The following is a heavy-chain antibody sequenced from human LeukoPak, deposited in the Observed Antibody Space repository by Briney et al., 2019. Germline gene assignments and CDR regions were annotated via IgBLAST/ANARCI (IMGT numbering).Heavy chain of an antibody. V-gene: IGHV1-2*02. CDR3: ARAAGDIVVVPAAWDAFDI. J-gene: IGHJ3*02. Sequence: ASVKVSCKASGYTFTGYYIHWVRQAPGQGLEWMGWINPNSGGTNYAQKFQGRVTMPRDTSISTAYMELRRLRSDHTAVYYCARAAGDIVVVPAAWDAFDIWGQGTMVTVSS. CDR1: GYTFTGYY. CDR2: INPNSGGT. D-gene: IGHD2-2*01.